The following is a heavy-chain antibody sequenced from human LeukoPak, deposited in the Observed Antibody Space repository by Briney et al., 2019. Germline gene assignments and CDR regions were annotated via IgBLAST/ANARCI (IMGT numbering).Heavy chain of an antibody. CDR2: IYYSEPT. Sequence: PSETLSLTCTVSGASINRGGYYWSWLRLHPGKGLEWIGYIYYSEPTYYNPSLKSRVTISVDTSKNQFSMELNSVSAADTAVYYCARSPTVTTPPFYFDHWGRGTLVTVSS. CDR1: GASINRGGYY. CDR3: ARSPTVTTPPFYFDH. D-gene: IGHD4-17*01. V-gene: IGHV4-31*03. J-gene: IGHJ4*02.